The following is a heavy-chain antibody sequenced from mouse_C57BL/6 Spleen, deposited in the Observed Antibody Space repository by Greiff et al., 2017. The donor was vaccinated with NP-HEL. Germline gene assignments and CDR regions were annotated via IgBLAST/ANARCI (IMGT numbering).Heavy chain of an antibody. Sequence: QVQLQQPGAELVKPGASVKLSCKASGYTFTSYWMQWVKQRPGQGLEWIGEIDPSDSYTNYNQKFKGKATLTVDTSSSTAYMQLSSLTSEDSAVYYCARSSSYFDGRGQGTTLTVSS. CDR3: ARSSSYFDG. V-gene: IGHV1-50*01. CDR1: GYTFTSYW. J-gene: IGHJ2*01. CDR2: IDPSDSYT.